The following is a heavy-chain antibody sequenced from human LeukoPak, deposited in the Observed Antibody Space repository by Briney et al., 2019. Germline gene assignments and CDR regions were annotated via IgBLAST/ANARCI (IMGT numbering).Heavy chain of an antibody. CDR3: ARVDFWSAF. CDR1: GDSFSSGGYY. J-gene: IGHJ4*02. CDR2: IYHTGSM. Sequence: SETLSLTCNVSGDSFSSGGYYWSWIRQPPGKGLEWIGYIYHTGSMYYNPSLKYRVTISVDTSKNQFPLKVNSVTAADTAVYYCARVDFWSAFWGQGTLVTVSS. D-gene: IGHD3-3*01. V-gene: IGHV4-30-2*01.